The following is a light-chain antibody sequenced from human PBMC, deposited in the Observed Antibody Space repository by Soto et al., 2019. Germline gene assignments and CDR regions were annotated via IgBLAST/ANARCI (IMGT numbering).Light chain of an antibody. Sequence: DIVMTQSPDSLAVSLGERAIINCKSSQTVLYSSTNKNYLAWYQQKPGQPPKLLIYWASTRESGVPDRFSGSGSETDFTLTISSLQAEDVAVYFCHQYFTTPPTFGQATKVELK. CDR2: WAS. J-gene: IGKJ1*01. CDR3: HQYFTTPPT. CDR1: QTVLYSSTNKNY. V-gene: IGKV4-1*01.